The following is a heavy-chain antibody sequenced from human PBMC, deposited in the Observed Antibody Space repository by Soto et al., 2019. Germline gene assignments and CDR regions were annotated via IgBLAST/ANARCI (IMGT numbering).Heavy chain of an antibody. Sequence: VQLVQSGPEVKKPGASVKVSCKASGYTFTGYDMHWVRQAPGQGLEWMGWINSNSGDTNYVQKFQGRVTMTRDTSISTVYMELTRLTSDDTAMYYCATEGRWDCAGDCYLDYWGQGTLVTVSS. D-gene: IGHD2-21*02. J-gene: IGHJ4*02. V-gene: IGHV1-2*02. CDR2: INSNSGDT. CDR1: GYTFTGYD. CDR3: ATEGRWDCAGDCYLDY.